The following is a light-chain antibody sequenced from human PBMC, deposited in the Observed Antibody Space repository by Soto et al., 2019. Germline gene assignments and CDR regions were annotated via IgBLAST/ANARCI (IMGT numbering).Light chain of an antibody. CDR3: QQYNSYPWT. Sequence: DIQMTQSPSSLSASVGDRVTITCRASQSISSYLNWYQQKPGKAPKLLISAASSLQSGVPSRFSGSGSGTDFTLTISSLQPEDFATYYCQQYNSYPWTFGQGTKVEIK. CDR2: AAS. J-gene: IGKJ1*01. V-gene: IGKV1-39*01. CDR1: QSISSY.